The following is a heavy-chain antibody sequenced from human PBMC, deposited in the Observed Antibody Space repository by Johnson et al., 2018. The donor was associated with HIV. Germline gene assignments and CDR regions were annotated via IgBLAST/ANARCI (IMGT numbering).Heavy chain of an antibody. J-gene: IGHJ3*02. CDR2: IYSDGST. CDR3: AREFARFLEWFQTDGRAFDI. CDR1: GFTVSSNY. V-gene: IGHV3-66*02. D-gene: IGHD3-3*01. Sequence: MLLVESGGGLVQPGGSLRLSCTASGFTVSSNYMSWVRQAPGKGLEWVSVIYSDGSTYYADSVKGRFTISRDNSKNTLYLQMNSLRAEDTAVYYCAREFARFLEWFQTDGRAFDIWGQGTMVTVSS.